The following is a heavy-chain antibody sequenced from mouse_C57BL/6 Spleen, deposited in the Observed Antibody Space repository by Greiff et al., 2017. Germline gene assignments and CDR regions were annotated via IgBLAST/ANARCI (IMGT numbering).Heavy chain of an antibody. CDR2: INYDGSST. CDR1: GFTFSDYY. V-gene: IGHV5-16*01. Sequence: EVQRVESEGGLVQPGSSMKLSCTASGFTFSDYYMAWVRQVPEKGLEWVANINYDGSSTYYLDSLKSRFIISRDNAKNILYLQMSGLKSEDTATYYCARDGWNYFDYWGQGTTLTVSS. J-gene: IGHJ2*01. D-gene: IGHD1-1*02. CDR3: ARDGWNYFDY.